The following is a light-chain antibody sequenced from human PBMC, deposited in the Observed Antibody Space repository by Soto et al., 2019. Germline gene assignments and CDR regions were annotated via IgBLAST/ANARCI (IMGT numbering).Light chain of an antibody. J-gene: IGLJ1*01. CDR2: SNN. Sequence: QSVLTQPPSASGAPGQRVTISCSGSNSNIGSNVVNWYQQLPGSAPRFLISSNNHRPSGVPDRFSASKSGTPASLAISGLQSEDEGEYYCATWDDSLNVFYVFGTGTKVTVL. CDR1: NSNIGSNV. CDR3: ATWDDSLNVFYV. V-gene: IGLV1-44*01.